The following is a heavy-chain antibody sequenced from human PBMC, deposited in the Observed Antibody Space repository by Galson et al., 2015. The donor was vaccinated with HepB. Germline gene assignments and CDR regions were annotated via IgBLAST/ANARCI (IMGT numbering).Heavy chain of an antibody. CDR1: GYTFTSYY. Sequence: SVKVSCKASGYTFTSYYMHWVRQAPGQGLEWMGIINPSGGSTSYAQKFQGRVTMTRDTSTSTVYMELSSLRSEDTAAYYCARALYGDYVLFDYWGQGTLVTVSS. CDR3: ARALYGDYVLFDY. J-gene: IGHJ4*02. D-gene: IGHD4-17*01. V-gene: IGHV1-46*01. CDR2: INPSGGST.